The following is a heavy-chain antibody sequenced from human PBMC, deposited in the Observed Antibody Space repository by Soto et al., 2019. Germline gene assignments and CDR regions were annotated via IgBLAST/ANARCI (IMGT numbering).Heavy chain of an antibody. CDR3: ARVLYCSGGSCYGHDAFEI. CDR2: ITGGGDTT. V-gene: IGHV3-23*01. Sequence: GGSLRLSCAASGFTFSNYAMTWVRQAPGRGLEWVSVITGGGDTTYYADSVKGRFTISRDNSKNTLSLQMNSLRAEDTAVYYCARVLYCSGGSCYGHDAFEIWGQGSMVTVSS. J-gene: IGHJ3*02. CDR1: GFTFSNYA. D-gene: IGHD2-15*01.